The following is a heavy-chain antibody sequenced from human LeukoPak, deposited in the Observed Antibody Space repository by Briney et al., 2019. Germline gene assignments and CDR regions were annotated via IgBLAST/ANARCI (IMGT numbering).Heavy chain of an antibody. D-gene: IGHD4/OR15-4a*01. CDR2: IYYSGST. CDR3: GVPYYYYYYMDV. Sequence: SETLSLTCTVSGGSISSSSYYWGWIRQPPGKGLEWIGSIYYSGSTYYNPSLKSRVTISVDTSKNQFSLKLSSVTAADTAVYYCGVPYYYYYYMDVWGKGTTVTVSS. V-gene: IGHV4-39*01. CDR1: GGSISSSSYY. J-gene: IGHJ6*03.